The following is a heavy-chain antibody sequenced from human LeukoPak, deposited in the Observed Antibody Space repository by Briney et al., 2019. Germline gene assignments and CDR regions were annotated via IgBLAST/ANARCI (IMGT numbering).Heavy chain of an antibody. D-gene: IGHD3-16*01. CDR3: AKETGLGGFDY. V-gene: IGHV3-43*01. J-gene: IGHJ4*02. Sequence: PGGSLRLSCAASGFIFDDHTMHWVRQAPGKGLEWVSLISWDGGSTYYADSVKGRFTISRDNSKNSLYLQMNSLRTEDTALYYCAKETGLGGFDYWGQGTLVTVSS. CDR1: GFIFDDHT. CDR2: ISWDGGST.